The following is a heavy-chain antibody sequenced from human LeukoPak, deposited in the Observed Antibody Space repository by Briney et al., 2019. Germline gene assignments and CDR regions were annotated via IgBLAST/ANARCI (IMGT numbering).Heavy chain of an antibody. CDR2: IYPGDSDT. D-gene: IGHD6-13*01. J-gene: IGHJ5*02. Sequence: GESLKISCKGSGYSFTSYWIGWVRQMPGKGLEWMGIIYPGDSDTRYSPSSQGQVTISADKSISTAYLQWSSLKASDTAMYYCASIYSSPSNWFDPWGQGTLVTVSS. CDR3: ASIYSSPSNWFDP. CDR1: GYSFTSYW. V-gene: IGHV5-51*01.